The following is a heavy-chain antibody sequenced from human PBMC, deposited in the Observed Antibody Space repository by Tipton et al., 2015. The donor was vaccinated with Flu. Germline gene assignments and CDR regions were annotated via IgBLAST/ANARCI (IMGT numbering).Heavy chain of an antibody. Sequence: SLRLSCAASGFTFSSYAMSWVRQAPGKGLEWVSAISGSGGSTYYADSVKGRFTISRDNSKNTLYLQMNSLRAEDTAVYYCAKKIFDGSGSYYTWFDPWGQGTLVTVSS. V-gene: IGHV3-23*01. CDR1: GFTFSSYA. D-gene: IGHD3-10*01. CDR3: AKKIFDGSGSYYTWFDP. J-gene: IGHJ5*02. CDR2: ISGSGGST.